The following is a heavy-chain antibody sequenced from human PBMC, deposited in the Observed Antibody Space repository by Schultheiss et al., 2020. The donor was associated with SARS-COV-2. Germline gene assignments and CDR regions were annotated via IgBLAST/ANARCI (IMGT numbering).Heavy chain of an antibody. V-gene: IGHV3-23*01. CDR1: GFTFDNYA. D-gene: IGHD3-3*01. J-gene: IGHJ4*02. CDR3: AARLEWLLYPFDY. CDR2: ISGSGVST. Sequence: GGSLRLSCAGSGFTFDNYAMTWVRQAPGKGLEWVSAISGSGVSTYYADSVRGRFTISRDNSQNTLYLQMNSLRAEDTAVYYCAARLEWLLYPFDYWGQGTLVTVSS.